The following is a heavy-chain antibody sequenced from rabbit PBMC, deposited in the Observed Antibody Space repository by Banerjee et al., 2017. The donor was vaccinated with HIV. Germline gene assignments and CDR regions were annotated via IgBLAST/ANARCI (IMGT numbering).Heavy chain of an antibody. V-gene: IGHV1S47*01. CDR2: IHPDYGTT. CDR1: GSDIHSYS. CDR3: ARGEYVCSTGAFDL. Sequence: EQLVESGGGLVTPGGTLTLTCTASGSDIHSYSIKWVRQAPGKGLEWIAYIHPDYGTTDYASWVNGRFTISLDNAQNTVTLQMTSLTAADTATYFCARGEYVCSTGAFDLWGPGTLVTVS. D-gene: IGHD7-1*01. J-gene: IGHJ6*01.